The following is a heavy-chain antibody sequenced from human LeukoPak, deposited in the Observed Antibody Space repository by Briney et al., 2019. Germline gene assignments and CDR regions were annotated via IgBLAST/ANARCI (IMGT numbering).Heavy chain of an antibody. V-gene: IGHV3-21*01. CDR1: GFNYSAYN. CDR2: ITSSSAYI. Sequence: GGSLRLSCAASGFNYSAYNMNWVRQAPGKGLEWVASITSSSAYIYYGDSVKGRVGISRDNAKNSLYLQMTALIAEDTAVYYCARDPPNNGYDFDYWGQGILVTVSS. CDR3: ARDPPNNGYDFDY. D-gene: IGHD3-22*01. J-gene: IGHJ4*02.